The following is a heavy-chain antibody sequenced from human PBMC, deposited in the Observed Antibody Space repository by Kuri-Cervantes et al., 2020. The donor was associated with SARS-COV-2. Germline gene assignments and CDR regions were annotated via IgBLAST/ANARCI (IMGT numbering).Heavy chain of an antibody. CDR1: GGTFSRNV. CDR2: INPNSGGT. Sequence: ASVKVSCKTSGGTFSRNVISWVRQAPGQGLEWMGWINPNSGGTNYAQKFQGRVTMTRDTSISTAYMELSRLRSDDTAVYYCAAGPSGQLVPDYWGQGTLVTVSS. J-gene: IGHJ4*02. CDR3: AAGPSGQLVPDY. D-gene: IGHD6-6*01. V-gene: IGHV1-2*02.